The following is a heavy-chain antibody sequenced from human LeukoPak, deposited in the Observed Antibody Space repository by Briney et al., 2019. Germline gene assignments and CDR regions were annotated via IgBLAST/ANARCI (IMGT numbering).Heavy chain of an antibody. CDR3: ARKSCSSTSCLLP. J-gene: IGHJ5*02. V-gene: IGHV1-8*01. CDR2: MNPNTGKS. D-gene: IGHD2-2*01. Sequence: ASVKVSCKASGYTFTNYDINWVRQAAGQGLGWMAWMNPNTGKSGYAQRFQGRVTMTRDTSIDTAYMEMSSLGSEDTAVYYCARKSCSSTSCLLPWGQGTLVTVSS. CDR1: GYTFTNYD.